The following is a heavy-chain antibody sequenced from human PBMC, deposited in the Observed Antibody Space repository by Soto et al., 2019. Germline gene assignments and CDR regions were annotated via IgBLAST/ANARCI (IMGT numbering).Heavy chain of an antibody. Sequence: EVQLVESGGDLVQPGGSLRLSCTASGFTFRSYWMSWVRQAPGKGLEWVANIKEDGSDTYYLDSVRGRFTISRDNAKNSLYPEVNSLRAEDMAVYYCARVFSIWFDSWGQGTLVTVSS. V-gene: IGHV3-7*01. CDR3: ARVFSIWFDS. J-gene: IGHJ5*01. CDR2: IKEDGSDT. CDR1: GFTFRSYW. D-gene: IGHD2-21*01.